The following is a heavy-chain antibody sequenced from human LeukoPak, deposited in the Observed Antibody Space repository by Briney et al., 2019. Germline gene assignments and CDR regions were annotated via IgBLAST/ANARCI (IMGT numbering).Heavy chain of an antibody. V-gene: IGHV3-7*05. CDR2: IKQDGSDK. J-gene: IGHJ4*02. D-gene: IGHD4-17*01. CDR3: AREVYGDNYFDY. Sequence: PGGCLRLSCAASGFTFSRHWMSWVRQAPGRGLEWVANIKQDGSDKYYVDSVKGRFTISRDNAKTSLFLQMNSLRAEDTAVYYCAREVYGDNYFDYWGRGTLSPSPQ. CDR1: GFTFSRHW.